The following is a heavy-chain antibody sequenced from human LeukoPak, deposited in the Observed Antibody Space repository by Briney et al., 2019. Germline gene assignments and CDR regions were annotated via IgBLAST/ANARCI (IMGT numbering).Heavy chain of an antibody. Sequence: PSETLSLTCTVSGGSFTSYYWNWIRQPAGKGLEWIGRIYTSGSTNYNPSLKGRVTMSVDTSKNQFSLRLNSMTAADTAVYYCARAGDSTSPLDYWGQGTLVTVSS. CDR3: ARAGDSTSPLDY. CDR1: GGSFTSYY. CDR2: IYTSGST. J-gene: IGHJ4*02. V-gene: IGHV4-4*07. D-gene: IGHD6-13*01.